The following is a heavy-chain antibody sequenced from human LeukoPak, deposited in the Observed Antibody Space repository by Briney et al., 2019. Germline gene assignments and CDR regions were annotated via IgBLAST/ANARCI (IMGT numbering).Heavy chain of an antibody. CDR2: ISSSSSYI. CDR1: GFTFSSYS. Sequence: GGSLRLSCAASGFTFSSYSMNWVRQAPGKGLEWVSSISSSSSYIYYADSVKGRFTISRDNSKNTLYLQMNSLRAEDTAVYYCARQTYYYDSSGYPLYYFDYWGQGTLVTVSS. V-gene: IGHV3-21*04. D-gene: IGHD3-22*01. J-gene: IGHJ4*02. CDR3: ARQTYYYDSSGYPLYYFDY.